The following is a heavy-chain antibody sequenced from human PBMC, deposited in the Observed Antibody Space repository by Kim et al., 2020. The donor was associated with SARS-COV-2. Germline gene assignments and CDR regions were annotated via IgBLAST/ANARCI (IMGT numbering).Heavy chain of an antibody. D-gene: IGHD2-15*01. V-gene: IGHV3-48*02. Sequence: GGSLRLSCAASGFTFSSYSMNWVRQAPGKGLEWVSYISSSSSTIYYADSVKGRFTISRDNAKNSLYLQMNSLRDEDTAVYYCARGGYCSGGSCYGYSYGMDVWGQGTTVTVSS. CDR2: ISSSSSTI. CDR1: GFTFSSYS. J-gene: IGHJ6*02. CDR3: ARGGYCSGGSCYGYSYGMDV.